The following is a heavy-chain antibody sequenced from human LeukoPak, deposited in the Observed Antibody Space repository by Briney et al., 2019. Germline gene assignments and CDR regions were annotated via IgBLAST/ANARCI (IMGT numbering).Heavy chain of an antibody. Sequence: GASVKVSCKASGYTFTGYYMHWVRQAPGQGLEWMGWINPNSGGTNYAQKFQGRVTMTRDTSISTAYMELSRLRSDDTAVYYCATYLTYYYDSSGYYDYWGQGTLVTVSS. J-gene: IGHJ4*02. V-gene: IGHV1-2*02. CDR1: GYTFTGYY. CDR2: INPNSGGT. D-gene: IGHD3-22*01. CDR3: ATYLTYYYDSSGYYDY.